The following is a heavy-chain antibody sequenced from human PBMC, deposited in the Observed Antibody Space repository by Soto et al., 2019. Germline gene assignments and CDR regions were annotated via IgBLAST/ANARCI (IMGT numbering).Heavy chain of an antibody. Sequence: GGSLRLSCAASGFTFSSYAMHWVRQAPGKGLEWVAVISYDGSNKYYADSVKGRFTISRDNSKNTLYLQMNSLRAEDTAVYYCARDWDYYGSGSSDYWGQGNLVTVSS. CDR1: GFTFSSYA. CDR3: ARDWDYYGSGSSDY. CDR2: ISYDGSNK. V-gene: IGHV3-30-3*01. J-gene: IGHJ4*02. D-gene: IGHD3-10*01.